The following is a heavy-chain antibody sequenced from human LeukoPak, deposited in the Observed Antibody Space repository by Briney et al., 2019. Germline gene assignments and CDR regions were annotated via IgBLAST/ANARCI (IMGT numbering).Heavy chain of an antibody. Sequence: TGGSLRLSCAASGFTFSNVWMSWVRQAPGQGLEWVVRIKSKTDSGTTDYAAPVKGRFTTSRDDSKNTLYLKMNSLKTKDTAVYYCTTTGGLYYDILTGYYFLDYWGQGTLVTVSS. CDR2: IKSKTDSGTT. V-gene: IGHV3-15*01. J-gene: IGHJ4*02. CDR1: GFTFSNVW. CDR3: TTTGGLYYDILTGYYFLDY. D-gene: IGHD3-9*01.